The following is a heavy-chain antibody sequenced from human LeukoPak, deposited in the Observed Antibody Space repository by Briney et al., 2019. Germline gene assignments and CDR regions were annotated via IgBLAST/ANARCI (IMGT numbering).Heavy chain of an antibody. J-gene: IGHJ4*02. D-gene: IGHD1-26*01. CDR1: RFTFSTYW. Sequence: GGSLRLSCAASRFTFSTYWMAWVRQAPGKGLEWVANIKGDESARHQADSVKGRFTISRDNAKKSVYLQMNSLRGEDTAVYYCARDVGGSLDYWGQGTLVTVSS. CDR3: ARDVGGSLDY. CDR2: IKGDESAR. V-gene: IGHV3-7*01.